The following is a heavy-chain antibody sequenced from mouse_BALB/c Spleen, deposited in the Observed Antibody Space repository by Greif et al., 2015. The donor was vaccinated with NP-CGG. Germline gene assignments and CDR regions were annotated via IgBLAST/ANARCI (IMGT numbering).Heavy chain of an antibody. CDR2: ISSGGST. V-gene: IGHV5-6-5*01. Sequence: EVHLVESGGGLVKPGGSLKLSCAASGFTFSSYAMSWVRQTPEKRLEWVASISSGGSTYYPDSVKGRFTISRDNARNILYLQMSSLRSEDTAMYSCARPSFYDGYRIMDYWGQGTSVTVSS. CDR1: GFTFSSYA. J-gene: IGHJ4*01. D-gene: IGHD2-3*01. CDR3: ARPSFYDGYRIMDY.